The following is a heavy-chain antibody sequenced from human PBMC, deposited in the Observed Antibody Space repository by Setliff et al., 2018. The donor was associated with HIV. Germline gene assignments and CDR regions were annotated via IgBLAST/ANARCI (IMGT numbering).Heavy chain of an antibody. CDR1: GGSINRSNYY. Sequence: SETLSLTCTVPGGSINRSNYYWGWIRQPPGKGLEWIGTISYTGSTYYDPSLKSRVTISLDTSKNQFFLKLSSVTAPDTAIYYCARRIDDSGSFPDKNWFDTWGQGSLVTVSS. J-gene: IGHJ5*02. D-gene: IGHD3-10*01. V-gene: IGHV4-39*01. CDR2: ISYTGST. CDR3: ARRIDDSGSFPDKNWFDT.